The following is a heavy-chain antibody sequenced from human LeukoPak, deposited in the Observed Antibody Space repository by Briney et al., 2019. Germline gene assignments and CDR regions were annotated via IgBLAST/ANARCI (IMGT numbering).Heavy chain of an antibody. Sequence: GGSLRLSCTASGFPFSNYAMNWIRQTPGKGLEWVSLISFDGGKISYADSVKGRFTISRDNSKNTLFLQMNSLTVEDTAVYYCARNPAKGVATYFDYWGQGTLVTVSS. CDR1: GFPFSNYA. CDR3: ARNPAKGVATYFDY. J-gene: IGHJ4*02. CDR2: ISFDGGKI. D-gene: IGHD2-15*01. V-gene: IGHV3-30*04.